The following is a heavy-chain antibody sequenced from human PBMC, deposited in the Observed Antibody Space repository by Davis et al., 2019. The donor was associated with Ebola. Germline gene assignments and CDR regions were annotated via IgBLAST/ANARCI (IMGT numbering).Heavy chain of an antibody. CDR3: ARGWLRTGFDY. CDR1: GDSVFGKNGA. CDR2: TYYNSKWYN. Sequence: PSETLSLTCAISGDSVFGKNGAWNWIRQSPSSGLEWLGRTYYNSKWYNDYAVSVKSRITINPDTSKNQFSLHLNSVTPGDTAVYYCARGWLRTGFDYWGQGTLVTVSS. V-gene: IGHV6-1*01. D-gene: IGHD3/OR15-3a*01. J-gene: IGHJ4*02.